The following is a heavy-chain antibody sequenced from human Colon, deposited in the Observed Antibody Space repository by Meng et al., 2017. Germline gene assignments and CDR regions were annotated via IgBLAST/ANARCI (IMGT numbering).Heavy chain of an antibody. CDR2: VSHTGST. V-gene: IGHV4-31*01. J-gene: IGHJ4*02. Sequence: VPIQESGPGPVKPSKTLSLTCTVSGVPISNGFFFWSWIRQHPLKGLEWIGSVSHTGSTSYNPSIQSLVTISRDTPKNQFSLNLTSVTAADTAVYFCARGSGTLRHFDYWGQGTLVTV. CDR1: GVPISNGFFF. CDR3: ARGSGTLRHFDY. D-gene: IGHD1-26*01.